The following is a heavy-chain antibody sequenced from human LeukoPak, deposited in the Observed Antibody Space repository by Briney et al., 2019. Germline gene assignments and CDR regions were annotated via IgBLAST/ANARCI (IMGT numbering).Heavy chain of an antibody. CDR1: GGSISSSNYY. D-gene: IGHD2/OR15-2a*01. J-gene: IGHJ4*02. V-gene: IGHV4-39*01. CDR2: IYHSGST. Sequence: SQTLSLTCTVSGGSISSSNYYWGWIRQPPGKGLEWIGTIYHSGSTYYNPSLKSRISISVDTSKNQFSLKLRSVTAADTAVYYCARPTSKLGSFDYWGQGTLVTVSS. CDR3: ARPTSKLGSFDY.